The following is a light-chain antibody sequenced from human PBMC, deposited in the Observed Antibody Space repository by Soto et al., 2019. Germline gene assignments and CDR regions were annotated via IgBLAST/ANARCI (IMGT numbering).Light chain of an antibody. CDR3: SPYAGSNNYV. J-gene: IGLJ1*01. Sequence: QSALTQPPSASGSPGQSVTISCTGTSSDVGAHNFVSWHQQHPGKAPQLMVYEVSKRPSGVPDRFSGSKSGNTASLTVSGLQAEDEADYYCSPYAGSNNYVFGTGTKVTVL. CDR1: SSDVGAHNF. V-gene: IGLV2-8*01. CDR2: EVS.